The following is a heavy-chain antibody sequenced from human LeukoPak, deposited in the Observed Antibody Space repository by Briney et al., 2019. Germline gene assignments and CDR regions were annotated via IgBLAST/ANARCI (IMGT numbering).Heavy chain of an antibody. J-gene: IGHJ4*02. CDR3: AGGYYSAPNY. CDR1: GFTVGSNY. V-gene: IGHV3-66*01. D-gene: IGHD2/OR15-2a*01. CDR2: IYSGGST. Sequence: PGGSLRLSCAASGFTVGSNYMSWVRQAPGKGLEWVSLIYSGGSTYYADSVKGRFIISRDNSKNTLYLQMNSLRAEDTAVYYCAGGYYSAPNYWGPGTLVTVSS.